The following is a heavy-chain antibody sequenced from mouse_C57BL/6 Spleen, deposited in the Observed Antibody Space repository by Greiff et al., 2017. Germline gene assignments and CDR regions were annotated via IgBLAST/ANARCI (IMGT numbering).Heavy chain of an antibody. CDR2: ISSGSSTT. Sequence: EVHLVESGGGLVKPGGSLKLSCAASGFTFSDYGMHWVRQAPEKGLEWVAYISSGSSTTDYADTVKGRFTISRANAKNTLFLQMTSRRSEDTAMYYCARENYGSSSWFADWGQGTLVTVSA. D-gene: IGHD1-1*01. CDR1: GFTFSDYG. V-gene: IGHV5-17*01. J-gene: IGHJ3*01. CDR3: ARENYGSSSWFAD.